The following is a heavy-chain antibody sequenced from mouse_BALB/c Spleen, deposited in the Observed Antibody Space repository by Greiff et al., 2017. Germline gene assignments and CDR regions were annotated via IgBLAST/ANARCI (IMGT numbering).Heavy chain of an antibody. Sequence: EVKVVESGGGLVQPGGSLRLSCATSGFTFTDYYMSWVRQPPGKALEWLGFIRNKANGYTTEYSASVKSRFTISRDNSQSILYLQMNTLRAEDSATYYCARDGNYAMDYWGQGTSVTVSS. V-gene: IGHV7-3*02. CDR2: IRNKANGYTT. J-gene: IGHJ4*01. CDR1: GFTFTDYY. CDR3: ARDGNYAMDY.